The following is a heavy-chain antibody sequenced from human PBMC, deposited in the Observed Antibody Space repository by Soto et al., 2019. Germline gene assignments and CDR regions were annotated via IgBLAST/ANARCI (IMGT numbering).Heavy chain of an antibody. CDR2: IIPIFGTA. D-gene: IGHD2-21*02. V-gene: IGHV1-69*06. J-gene: IGHJ4*02. CDR1: GGTFSSYA. CDR3: ARQYYCGGGCLPGSYFDY. Sequence: QVQLVQSGAEVKKPGSSVKVSCKASGGTFSSYAISWVRQAPGQGLEWMGGIIPIFGTANYAQKFQGRVTITADKSTSTAYMELSSLRSEDTAVYYCARQYYCGGGCLPGSYFDYWGQGTLVTVSS.